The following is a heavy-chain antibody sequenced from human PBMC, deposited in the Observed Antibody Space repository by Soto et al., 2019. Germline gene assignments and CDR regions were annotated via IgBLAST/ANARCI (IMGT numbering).Heavy chain of an antibody. CDR1: GFTFSPYT. CDR3: ARGGGFCGADCYKGGIDY. CDR2: ISYNGSDK. Sequence: GGALRLSCAASGFTFSPYTMHWVRQTPGKGLVWSAVISYNGSDKNYADSVRGRFTISRDNSKNTLFLQMNSLRAEDTALYYCARGGGFCGADCYKGGIDYWGQGALVTVSS. J-gene: IGHJ4*02. D-gene: IGHD2-21*02. V-gene: IGHV3-30-3*01.